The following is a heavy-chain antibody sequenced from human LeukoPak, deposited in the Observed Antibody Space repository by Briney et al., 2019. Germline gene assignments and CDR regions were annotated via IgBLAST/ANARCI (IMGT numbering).Heavy chain of an antibody. CDR2: IYPGDSDT. Sequence: GESLKISCKGSGCSFTSYWIGWVRQMPGKGLEWMGIIYPGDSDTRYSPSFQGQVTISADKSISTAYLQWSSLKASDTAMYYCARGGGTDLRFLEWLLSNDAFDIWGQGTMVIVSS. CDR1: GCSFTSYW. V-gene: IGHV5-51*01. D-gene: IGHD3-3*01. J-gene: IGHJ3*02. CDR3: ARGGGTDLRFLEWLLSNDAFDI.